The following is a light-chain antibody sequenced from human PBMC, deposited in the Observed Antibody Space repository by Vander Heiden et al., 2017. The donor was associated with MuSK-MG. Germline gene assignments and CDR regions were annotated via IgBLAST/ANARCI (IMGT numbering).Light chain of an antibody. J-gene: IGKJ3*01. CDR1: ESLLHTDGKTY. V-gene: IGKV2D-29*02. CDR3: KQSRPFRA. CDR2: EIY. Sequence: DILMTQTPLSLSVTPGQPASISCKSSESLLHTDGKTYLYWYLQRPGQSPQLLIYEIYNRFYGVPDRFSGSGSAKDFTLTSSRGEDEDVGVYYDKQSRPFRAFGHGTKVEIK.